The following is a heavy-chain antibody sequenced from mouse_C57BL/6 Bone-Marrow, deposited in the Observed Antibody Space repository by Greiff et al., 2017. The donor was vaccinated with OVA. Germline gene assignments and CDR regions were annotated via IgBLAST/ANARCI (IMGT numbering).Heavy chain of an antibody. Sequence: EVQLVESGGGLVKPGGSLKLSCAASGFTFSSYAMSWVRQTPEKRLEWVATISDDGSYTYYPDNVKGRFTISRDNAKNNLYLQMSHLKSEDTAMYYCAGPNWDFDYWGQGTTLTVSS. V-gene: IGHV5-4*01. J-gene: IGHJ2*01. CDR3: AGPNWDFDY. CDR1: GFTFSSYA. CDR2: ISDDGSYT. D-gene: IGHD4-1*01.